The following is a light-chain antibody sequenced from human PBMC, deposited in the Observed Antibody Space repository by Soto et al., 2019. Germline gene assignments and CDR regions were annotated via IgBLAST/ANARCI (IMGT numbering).Light chain of an antibody. CDR3: SSYTSTNTVV. J-gene: IGLJ2*01. Sequence: QSALTQPASVSGSPGQSITISCAGTSSDVGRYKYVSWYQQHPGKAPKLMIYEVSNRPSGVSDRFSGSKSGNTASLTISGLQAEDEADYYCSSYTSTNTVVFGGGTKLTVL. V-gene: IGLV2-14*01. CDR1: SSDVGRYKY. CDR2: EVS.